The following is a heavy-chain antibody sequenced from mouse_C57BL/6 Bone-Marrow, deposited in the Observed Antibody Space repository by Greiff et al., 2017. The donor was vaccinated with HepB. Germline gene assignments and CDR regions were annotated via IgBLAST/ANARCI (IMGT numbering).Heavy chain of an antibody. Sequence: DVQLQESGPGLVKPSQSLSLTCSVTGYSITSGYYWNWIRQFPGNKLEWMGYISYDGSNNYNPSLKNRISITRDTSKNQFFLKLNSVTTEDTATYYCARGGGYGSSFDYWGQGTTLTVSS. CDR2: ISYDGSN. CDR3: ARGGGYGSSFDY. V-gene: IGHV3-6*01. CDR1: GYSITSGYY. D-gene: IGHD1-1*01. J-gene: IGHJ2*01.